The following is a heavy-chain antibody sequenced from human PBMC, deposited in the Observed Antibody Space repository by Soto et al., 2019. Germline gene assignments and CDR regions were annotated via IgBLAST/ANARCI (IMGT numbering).Heavy chain of an antibody. J-gene: IGHJ6*02. D-gene: IGHD3-16*01. CDR2: IIHSEST. CDR3: ARQRPTDGRGEFANYYGMDV. V-gene: IGHV4-34*12. Sequence: SETLSLTCAVYGGSFSAYYWSWVRQPPGKGLEWIGEIIHSESTKYNPSLKSRVTISVDTSKNQFSLKLSSVTAADTAVYYCARQRPTDGRGEFANYYGMDVWGQGTPVTVS. CDR1: GGSFSAYY.